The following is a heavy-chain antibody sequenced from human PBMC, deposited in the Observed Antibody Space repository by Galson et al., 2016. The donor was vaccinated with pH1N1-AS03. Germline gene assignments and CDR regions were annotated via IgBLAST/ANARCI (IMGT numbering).Heavy chain of an antibody. CDR2: VSARGTT. Sequence: ETLSLTCSVSGASVSHYASYWGWIRQAPGKGLEWIATVSARGTTYHNPSLDSRLTISLDTSKNHLSLTLTSVTAADTAMYYCARDRRDCSGGSCSQDGWFDPWGQGTLVVVSS. J-gene: IGHJ5*02. D-gene: IGHD2-15*01. V-gene: IGHV4-39*07. CDR3: ARDRRDCSGGSCSQDGWFDP. CDR1: GASVSHYASY.